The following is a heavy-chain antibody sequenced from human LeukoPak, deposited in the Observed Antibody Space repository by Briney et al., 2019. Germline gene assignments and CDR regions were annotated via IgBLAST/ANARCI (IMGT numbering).Heavy chain of an antibody. J-gene: IGHJ4*02. CDR2: ISSSSSYI. V-gene: IGHV3-21*01. CDR3: ARAGIAAAGTDY. CDR1: GFTVSSNY. D-gene: IGHD6-13*01. Sequence: GGSLRLSCAASGFTVSSNYMSWVRQAPGKGLEWVSSISSSSSYIYYADSAKGRFTISRDNAKNSLYLQMNSLRAEDTAVYYCARAGIAAAGTDYWGQGTLVTVSS.